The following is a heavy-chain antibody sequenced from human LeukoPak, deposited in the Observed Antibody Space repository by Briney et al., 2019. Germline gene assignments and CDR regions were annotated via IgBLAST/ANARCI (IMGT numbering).Heavy chain of an antibody. CDR2: IGTAGDT. D-gene: IGHD5-18*01. J-gene: IGHJ3*02. Sequence: GGSLRLSCAASGFTFSSYDMHWVRQATGKGLEWVSAIGTAGDTYYPGSVKGRFTISRENAKNSLYLQMNSLRAGDTAVYYCARGLSGYSYGAAFDIWGQGTMVTVSS. V-gene: IGHV3-13*01. CDR3: ARGLSGYSYGAAFDI. CDR1: GFTFSSYD.